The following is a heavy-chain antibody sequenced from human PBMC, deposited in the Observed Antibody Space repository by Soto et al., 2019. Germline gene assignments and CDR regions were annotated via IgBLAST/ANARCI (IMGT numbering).Heavy chain of an antibody. CDR2: ISGSGGST. V-gene: IGHV3-23*01. Sequence: EVQLLESGGGLVQPGGSLRLSCAASGFTFSSYAMSWVRQAPGKGLEWVSAISGSGGSTYYADSVKGRFTISRDNSKNTLYLQMNSLRAEDTAVYYCVTTVTTYGVPRDDYWGQGTLVTVSS. J-gene: IGHJ4*02. D-gene: IGHD4-17*01. CDR3: VTTVTTYGVPRDDY. CDR1: GFTFSSYA.